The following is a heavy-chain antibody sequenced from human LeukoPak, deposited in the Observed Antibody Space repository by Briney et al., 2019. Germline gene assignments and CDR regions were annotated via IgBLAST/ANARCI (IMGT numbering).Heavy chain of an antibody. CDR2: ISGSGGST. V-gene: IGHV3-23*01. Sequence: PGGSLRLSCAASGFTFSSYSMNWVRQAPGKGLEWVSAISGSGGSTYYADSVKGRFTISRDNSKNTLYLQMNSLRAEDTAVYYCAKLSSIAVAGASDYWGQGTLVTVSS. CDR1: GFTFSSYS. J-gene: IGHJ4*02. D-gene: IGHD6-19*01. CDR3: AKLSSIAVAGASDY.